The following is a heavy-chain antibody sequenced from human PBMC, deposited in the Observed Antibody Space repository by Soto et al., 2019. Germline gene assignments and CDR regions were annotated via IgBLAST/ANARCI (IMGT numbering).Heavy chain of an antibody. D-gene: IGHD6-13*01. CDR1: GFTFSDYY. J-gene: IGHJ6*02. Sequence: LRLSCAASGFTFSDYYMSWIRQAPGKGLEWVSYISSSGSTIYYADSVKGRFTISRDNAKNSLYLQMNSLRAEDTAVYYCASPRAAAAYGMDVWGQGTTVTVSS. CDR2: ISSSGSTI. CDR3: ASPRAAAAYGMDV. V-gene: IGHV3-11*01.